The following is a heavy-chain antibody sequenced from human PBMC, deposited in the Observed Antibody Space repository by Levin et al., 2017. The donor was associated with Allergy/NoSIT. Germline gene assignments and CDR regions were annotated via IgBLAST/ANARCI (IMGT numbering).Heavy chain of an antibody. Sequence: PGGSLRLSCTASGFTFRSYAMHWLRQAPGKGLEWVAVISSDGGNKYYADSVKGRFTISRDNSKNTLYLQMNSLRAEDTAVYYCAKDGVDYYGSGTYYNAWGYFDSWGQGTLVPVSS. CDR3: AKDGVDYYGSGTYYNAWGYFDS. CDR2: ISSDGGNK. J-gene: IGHJ4*02. CDR1: GFTFRSYA. D-gene: IGHD3-10*01. V-gene: IGHV3-30*18.